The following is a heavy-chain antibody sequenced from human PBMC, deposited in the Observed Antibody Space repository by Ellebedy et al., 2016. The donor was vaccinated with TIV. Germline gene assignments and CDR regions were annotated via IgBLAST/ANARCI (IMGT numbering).Heavy chain of an antibody. V-gene: IGHV1-3*04. Sequence: AASVKVSCKASGYTFTSYAMHWVRQAHGQRLEWMGWINTVNGNTKYSQKFQGRVTISRDTSASTAYMDLSGLTSEDTAVYYCARGDRYSSSPRNFDYWGQGTLVTVSS. CDR3: ARGDRYSSSPRNFDY. CDR2: INTVNGNT. CDR1: GYTFTSYA. J-gene: IGHJ4*02. D-gene: IGHD6-13*01.